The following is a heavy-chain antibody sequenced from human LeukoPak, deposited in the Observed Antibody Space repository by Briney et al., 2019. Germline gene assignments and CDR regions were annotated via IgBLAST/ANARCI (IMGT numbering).Heavy chain of an antibody. D-gene: IGHD3-16*01. CDR2: IHPNSGGT. V-gene: IGHV1-2*02. CDR1: GYTFTGYY. CDR3: AREGDGDFLDY. J-gene: IGHJ4*02. Sequence: ASVKVSCKASGYTFTGYYMHWVRQAPGQGLEWMGWIHPNSGGTNHAQKFQGRVTMTRDTSISTAYMEPSRLSSDDTAVYYCAREGDGDFLDYWGQGTLVTVSS.